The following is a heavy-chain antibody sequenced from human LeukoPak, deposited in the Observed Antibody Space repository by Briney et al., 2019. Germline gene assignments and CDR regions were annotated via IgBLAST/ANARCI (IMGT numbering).Heavy chain of an antibody. V-gene: IGHV4-34*01. CDR3: AREEDNWFDP. CDR2: INRSGST. J-gene: IGHJ5*02. Sequence: SETLSLTCAVYGGSFSGYYWSWIRQPPGKGLEWIGEINRSGSTNYNPSLKSRVTISVDTSKNQFSLKLSSVTAADTAVYYCAREEDNWFDPWGQGTLVTVSS. CDR1: GGSFSGYY.